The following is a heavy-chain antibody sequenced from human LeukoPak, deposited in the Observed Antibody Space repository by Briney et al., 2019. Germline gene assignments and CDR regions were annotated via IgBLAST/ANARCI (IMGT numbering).Heavy chain of an antibody. Sequence: PGGSLRLSCAASGFTFSSNAMSWVRQPPGKGLEWDSAIIGSGASTNYADSGKGRFNISRDNSKNTLYLQMNSLRAEDTAVYYCAKERERVLRYFDWLPTFDYWGQGTLVTVSS. CDR2: IIGSGAST. J-gene: IGHJ4*02. D-gene: IGHD3-9*01. V-gene: IGHV3-23*01. CDR3: AKERERVLRYFDWLPTFDY. CDR1: GFTFSSNA.